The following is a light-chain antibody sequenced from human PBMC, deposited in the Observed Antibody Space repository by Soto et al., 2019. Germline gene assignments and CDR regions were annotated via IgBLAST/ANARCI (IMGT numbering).Light chain of an antibody. CDR2: GAS. Sequence: EIVLTQSPGTLSLSPGERATLSCRASQRVSSSYLAWYQQKPGQAPRLLIYGASSSATGIADSFRGSGSGTDVTLTISSLDPEDFAVYYCHQYGSSQVTFGPGTKVEIK. CDR1: QRVSSSY. V-gene: IGKV3-20*01. J-gene: IGKJ3*01. CDR3: HQYGSSQVT.